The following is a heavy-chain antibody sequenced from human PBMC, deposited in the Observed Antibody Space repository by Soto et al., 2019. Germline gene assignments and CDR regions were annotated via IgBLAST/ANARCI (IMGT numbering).Heavy chain of an antibody. D-gene: IGHD6-6*01. J-gene: IGHJ4*02. Sequence: PGGSLRLSCAASGFTFSSYDMHWVRQATGKGLEWVSSFGTAGDTYYPGSVKGRFTISRENAKNSLFLQMNSLRAEDTAVYYCARDPGPCPYSSSSCGSLGYWGQGTLVTVSS. CDR3: ARDPGPCPYSSSSCGSLGY. CDR1: GFTFSSYD. CDR2: FGTAGDT. V-gene: IGHV3-13*01.